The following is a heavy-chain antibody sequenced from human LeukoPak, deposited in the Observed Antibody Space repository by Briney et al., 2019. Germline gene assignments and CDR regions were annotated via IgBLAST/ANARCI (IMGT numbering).Heavy chain of an antibody. J-gene: IGHJ6*03. V-gene: IGHV3-74*01. CDR2: ITNDGTT. CDR3: GRERNFYYMDV. CDR1: GFTFGTYW. Sequence: SGGSLRLSCVASGFTFGTYWMHWVRQGPEKGLVWVAGITNDGTTGYADSVKGRFTISRDSAKSTVYLQVNSLSSEDTAVYYCGRERNFYYMDVWGKGTTVTVSS.